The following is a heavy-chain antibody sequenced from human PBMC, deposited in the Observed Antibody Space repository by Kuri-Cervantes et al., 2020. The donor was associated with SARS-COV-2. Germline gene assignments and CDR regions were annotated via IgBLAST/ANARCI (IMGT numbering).Heavy chain of an antibody. CDR2: MSYSGSA. V-gene: IGHV4-39*07. J-gene: IGHJ4*02. CDR1: GGSISSSYNY. Sequence: SETLSLTCTVSGGSISSSYNYWAWLRQPPGKGLEWIGCMSYSGSAYYNPSPSLKSRVTISVDKSKNQFSLKLSSVTAADTGVYYCAGGLHGEVILINWGQGTLVTVSS. D-gene: IGHD3-9*01. CDR3: AGGLHGEVILIN.